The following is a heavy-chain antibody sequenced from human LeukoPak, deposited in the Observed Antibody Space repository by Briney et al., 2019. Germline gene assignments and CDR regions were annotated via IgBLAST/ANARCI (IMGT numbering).Heavy chain of an antibody. CDR2: LNRDGSAK. D-gene: IGHD2-21*01. V-gene: IGHV3-7*01. Sequence: WGSLRLSCVASGFTFSCSWMNWIRQPPWRGLEWLANLNRDGSAKRYVDSVKVRFTSSRDNTEVYFYLEMNSMRDEDTAVYYCAAWYAESTQEHNLWGQGIRVTVSS. CDR1: GFTFSCSW. J-gene: IGHJ4*02. CDR3: AAWYAESTQEHNL.